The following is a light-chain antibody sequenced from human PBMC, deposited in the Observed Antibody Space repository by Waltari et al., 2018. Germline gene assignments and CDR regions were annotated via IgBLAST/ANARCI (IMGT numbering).Light chain of an antibody. CDR2: QDS. J-gene: IGLJ2*01. CDR3: KAWDSSTYVV. CDR1: KLGDKY. Sequence: TCSGDKLGDKYACWYQQKPGQSPVLVIYQDSKRPSGIPERFSGSNSGNTATLTISGTQAMDEADYYCKAWDSSTYVVFGGWHKLTV. V-gene: IGLV3-1*01.